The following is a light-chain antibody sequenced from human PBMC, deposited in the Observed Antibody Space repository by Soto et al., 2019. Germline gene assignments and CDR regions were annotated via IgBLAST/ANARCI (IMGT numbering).Light chain of an antibody. J-gene: IGKJ2*01. CDR1: QSISSW. V-gene: IGKV1-5*01. CDR3: QQYNSYSPMYT. Sequence: DIQMTQSPSTLSASVGDRVTINCRATQSISSWLAWYQQKPGKAPKLLIYDASSLESGVPSRFSGSGSGTEFTLTISSLQPDDFAIYYCQQYNSYSPMYTFGQGTKLEIK. CDR2: DAS.